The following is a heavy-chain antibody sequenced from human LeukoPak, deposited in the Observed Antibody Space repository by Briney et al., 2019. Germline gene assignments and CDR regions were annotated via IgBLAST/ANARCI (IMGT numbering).Heavy chain of an antibody. V-gene: IGHV3-48*02. Sequence: GGSLRLSCAASGFTFSSYSMNWVRQAPGKGLEWVSYISSSSSTIYYADSVKGRFTISRDHAKNSLYLQMNSLRDEDTAVYYCARAAPYYYDSSGYSAFDSWGQGTMVTVSA. J-gene: IGHJ3*02. CDR3: ARAAPYYYDSSGYSAFDS. CDR1: GFTFSSYS. D-gene: IGHD3-22*01. CDR2: ISSSSSTI.